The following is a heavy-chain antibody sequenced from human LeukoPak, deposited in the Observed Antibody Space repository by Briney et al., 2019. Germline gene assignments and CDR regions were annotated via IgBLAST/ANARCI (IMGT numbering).Heavy chain of an antibody. D-gene: IGHD3-9*01. J-gene: IGHJ4*02. CDR2: ITSSGADT. Sequence: GGSLRLSCAASGFTVNVYAMNWVRQAPGKGLEWVSTITSSGADTFYAASVKGRFTVSRDKSKNTVFLQMSRLRVEDTAVYYCAKQDILSGWGLWGQGTLVTVSS. CDR3: AKQDILSGWGL. V-gene: IGHV3-23*01. CDR1: GFTVNVYA.